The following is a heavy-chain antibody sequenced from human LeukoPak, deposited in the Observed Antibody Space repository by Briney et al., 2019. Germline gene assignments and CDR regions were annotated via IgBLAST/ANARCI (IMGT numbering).Heavy chain of an antibody. CDR1: GYIFTSDW. D-gene: IGHD3-10*01. J-gene: IGHJ4*02. Sequence: GESLKISCKVSGYIFTSDWIGWVRQVPGKGLEWMGIIHPGDSDTRYSPSFQGQVTISADKSISTAYLQWSSLKASDTAMYYCASSGSTNFDYWGQGTLVTVSS. CDR3: ASSGSTNFDY. V-gene: IGHV5-51*01. CDR2: IHPGDSDT.